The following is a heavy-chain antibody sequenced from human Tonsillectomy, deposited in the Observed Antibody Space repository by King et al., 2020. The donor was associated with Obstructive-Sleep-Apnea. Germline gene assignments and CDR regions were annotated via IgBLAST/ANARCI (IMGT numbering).Heavy chain of an antibody. D-gene: IGHD4-17*01. CDR2: ISYDGSNK. V-gene: IGHV3-30*04. CDR3: ARDLTVTTPFYHYGMDV. Sequence: VQLVESGGGVVQPGRSLRLSCAASGFTFSSYAMHWVRQAPGKGLEWVAVISYDGSNKYYADSVKGRFTISRDNSKNTLYLQMNSLRAEDTAVYYCARDLTVTTPFYHYGMDVWGQGTTVTVSS. J-gene: IGHJ6*02. CDR1: GFTFSSYA.